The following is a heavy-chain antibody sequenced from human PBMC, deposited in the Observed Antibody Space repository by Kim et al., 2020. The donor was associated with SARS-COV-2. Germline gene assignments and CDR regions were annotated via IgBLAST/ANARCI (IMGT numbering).Heavy chain of an antibody. D-gene: IGHD2-8*01. Sequence: KGRFTISRDNSKNTLYLQMNSLRAEDTAVYYCARDPLAHPYCTNGVCYAYWGQGTLVTVSS. V-gene: IGHV3-66*01. J-gene: IGHJ4*02. CDR3: ARDPLAHPYCTNGVCYAY.